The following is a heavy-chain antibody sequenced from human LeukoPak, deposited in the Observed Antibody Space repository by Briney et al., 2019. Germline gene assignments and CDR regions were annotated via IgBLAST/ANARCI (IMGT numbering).Heavy chain of an antibody. J-gene: IGHJ4*02. CDR3: AREGRAGYCTTTSCYTVDYFDY. Sequence: SVKVSCXASGGTFSNYAISWVRRAPGQGLEWMGGIIPIFGTANCAQKLQGRVTITADESTSTAYMELSSLRSEDTAVYYCAREGRAGYCTTTSCYTVDYFDYWGQGTLVTVSS. CDR2: IIPIFGTA. D-gene: IGHD2-2*02. V-gene: IGHV1-69*13. CDR1: GGTFSNYA.